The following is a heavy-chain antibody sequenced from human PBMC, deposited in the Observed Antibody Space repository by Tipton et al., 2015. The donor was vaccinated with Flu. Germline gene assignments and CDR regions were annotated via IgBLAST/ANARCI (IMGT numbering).Heavy chain of an antibody. CDR2: IYYSGST. D-gene: IGHD6-19*01. Sequence: TLSLTCTVSGGSVSSGSYYWSWIRQPPGKGLEWIGYIYYSGSTNYNPSLKSRVTMSVDTSKNQFSLKLSSVTAADTAVYYCARDRPARVSSGWYRAFDIWGQGTMVTVSS. CDR1: GGSVSSGSYY. V-gene: IGHV4-61*01. CDR3: ARDRPARVSSGWYRAFDI. J-gene: IGHJ3*02.